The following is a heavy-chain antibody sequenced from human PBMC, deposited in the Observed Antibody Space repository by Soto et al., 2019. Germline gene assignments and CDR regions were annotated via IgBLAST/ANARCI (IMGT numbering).Heavy chain of an antibody. CDR3: ARSRDRIFGVVTRHYYYHLAV. Sequence: SETLSLTCTVSGGSISSYYWSWIRQPPGKGLEWIGYIYYSGSTNYNPSLKSRVTISVDTSKNQFSLKLSSVTAADTAVYYCARSRDRIFGVVTRHYYYHLAVWGKGTSVTVSS. CDR1: GGSISSYY. J-gene: IGHJ6*03. D-gene: IGHD3-3*02. V-gene: IGHV4-59*01. CDR2: IYYSGST.